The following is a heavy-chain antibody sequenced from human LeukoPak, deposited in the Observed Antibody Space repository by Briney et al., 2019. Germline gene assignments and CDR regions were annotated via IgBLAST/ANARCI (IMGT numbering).Heavy chain of an antibody. Sequence: PSETLSLTCTVSGGSISSSSYYWGCIRQPPGKGLEWIGSIYYSGSTYYNPSLKSRVTISVDTSKNQFSLKLSSVTAADTAVYYCARHGRQGDYYDSSGYYLGFQHWGQGTLVTVSS. CDR1: GGSISSSSYY. CDR2: IYYSGST. D-gene: IGHD3-22*01. J-gene: IGHJ1*01. CDR3: ARHGRQGDYYDSSGYYLGFQH. V-gene: IGHV4-39*01.